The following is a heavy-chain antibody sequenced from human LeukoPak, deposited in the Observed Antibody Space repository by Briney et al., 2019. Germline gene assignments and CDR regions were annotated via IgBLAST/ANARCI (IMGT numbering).Heavy chain of an antibody. Sequence: ASVKVSCKASGYTFTGYYMHWVRQAPGQGLEWMGWINPNSGGTNYAQKFQGRVNMTRDRYKRTAYMELSRLRSDDTAVYYCAREIPTMVRGVIIRVFDYWGQGTLVTVSS. J-gene: IGHJ4*02. CDR3: AREIPTMVRGVIIRVFDY. D-gene: IGHD3-10*01. CDR1: GYTFTGYY. V-gene: IGHV1-2*02. CDR2: INPNSGGT.